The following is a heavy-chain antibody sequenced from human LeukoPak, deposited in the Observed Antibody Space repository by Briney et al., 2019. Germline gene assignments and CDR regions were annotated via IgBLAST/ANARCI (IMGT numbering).Heavy chain of an antibody. J-gene: IGHJ4*02. CDR3: ASAFVRVTGYYKYYFDY. CDR1: GGTFSSYA. Sequence: SVKVSCKASGGTFSSYAISWVRQAPGQGLEWMGGIIPIFGTANYAQKFQGRVTITTDESTSTAYMELSSLRSEDTAVYYCASAFVRVTGYYKYYFDYWGQGTLVTVSS. CDR2: IIPIFGTA. D-gene: IGHD3-9*01. V-gene: IGHV1-69*05.